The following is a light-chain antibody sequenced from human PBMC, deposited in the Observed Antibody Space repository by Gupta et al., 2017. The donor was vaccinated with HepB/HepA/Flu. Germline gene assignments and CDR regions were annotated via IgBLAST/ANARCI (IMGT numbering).Light chain of an antibody. CDR2: ENN. V-gene: IGLV1-51*02. CDR3: GTRDSSLSAGV. CDR1: SSNIGNDY. Sequence: QSVLTQPPSVSAAPGQKVTISCSGSSSNIGNDYVSWYQQLPGTAPKLLIYENNKRPSGISDRVSGSKSGTSATLGIXGXQTGDEXDYICGTRDSSLSAGVFGGGTKLTVL. J-gene: IGLJ3*02.